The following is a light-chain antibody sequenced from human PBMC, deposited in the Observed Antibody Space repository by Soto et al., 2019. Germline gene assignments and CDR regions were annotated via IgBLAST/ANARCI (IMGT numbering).Light chain of an antibody. CDR3: LQDYSSPPT. CDR1: QAIKND. Sequence: ALQMTQSPSSLSASVGDTVTITCRTSQAIKNDLGWYQQKPGQAPKLLIFAASTLQNGVPPRFSGSGSGTDFTLTISSLQPEDFATYYCLQDYSSPPTFGQGTTVEV. CDR2: AAS. J-gene: IGKJ1*01. V-gene: IGKV1-6*01.